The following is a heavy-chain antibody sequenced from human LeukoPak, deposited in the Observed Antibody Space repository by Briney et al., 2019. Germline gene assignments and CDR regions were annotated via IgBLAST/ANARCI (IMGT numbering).Heavy chain of an antibody. Sequence: GGSLRLSCAASRFTFSSYGMHWVRQAPGKGLEWVAFIRYDGSNKYYADSVKGRFTISRDNSKNTLYLQMNSLRAEDTAMYYCAKKGYFASGSYFDYWGQGTLVTVSS. V-gene: IGHV3-30*02. CDR3: AKKGYFASGSYFDY. D-gene: IGHD3-10*01. CDR1: RFTFSSYG. CDR2: IRYDGSNK. J-gene: IGHJ4*02.